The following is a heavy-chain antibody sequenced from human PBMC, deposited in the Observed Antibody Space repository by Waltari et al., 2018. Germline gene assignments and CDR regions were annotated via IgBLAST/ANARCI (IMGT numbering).Heavy chain of an antibody. CDR2: NNPISGNT. Sequence: QVQLAQSGAEVKRPGASVKVSCKASEDIFSIYDITWVRQAAGQGLEWMGWNNPISGNTSYAQEFRGRVSMTRDTSISTAYMELSILRSEDTAVYFCSRVRASNNPNYYYYYAMDVWGQGTTVTVSS. D-gene: IGHD4-4*01. V-gene: IGHV1-8*01. CDR1: EDIFSIYD. CDR3: SRVRASNNPNYYYYYAMDV. J-gene: IGHJ6*02.